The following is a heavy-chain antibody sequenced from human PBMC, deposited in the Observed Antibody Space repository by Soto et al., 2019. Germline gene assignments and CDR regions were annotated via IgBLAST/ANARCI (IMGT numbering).Heavy chain of an antibody. CDR3: ATDPYYDFWSGYYGGWFDP. D-gene: IGHD3-3*01. Sequence: QVQLVESGGGVVQPGRSLRLSCAASGFTFSSYGMHWVRQAPGKGLEWVAVISYDGSNKYYADSVKGRFTISRDNSKNTLYLQMNSLRAEDTDVYYCATDPYYDFWSGYYGGWFDPWGQGTLVTVSS. J-gene: IGHJ5*02. V-gene: IGHV3-30*03. CDR1: GFTFSSYG. CDR2: ISYDGSNK.